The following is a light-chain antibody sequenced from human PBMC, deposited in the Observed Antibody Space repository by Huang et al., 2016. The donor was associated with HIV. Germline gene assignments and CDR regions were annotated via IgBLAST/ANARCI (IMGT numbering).Light chain of an antibody. CDR3: QQYSTFPMYT. Sequence: DIQMTQSPPTLSASVGDRVNINCRASQSVASWVAWYQQKPGKAPKLLIYQASLLDSGAPSRCSDSGSETEFTLTIADLQPDDSATYYCQQYSTFPMYTFAQGTKLEI. CDR1: QSVASW. CDR2: QAS. V-gene: IGKV1-5*03. J-gene: IGKJ2*01.